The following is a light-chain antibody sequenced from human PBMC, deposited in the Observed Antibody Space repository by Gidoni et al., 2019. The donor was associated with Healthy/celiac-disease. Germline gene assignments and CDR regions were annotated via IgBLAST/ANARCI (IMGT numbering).Light chain of an antibody. CDR2: WAS. J-gene: IGKJ3*01. V-gene: IGKV4-1*01. CDR3: QQYYSTPFT. Sequence: DLAMTQSLDPQAVSLGERATINCKSSQSVLYSSNNKNYLAWYQQKPGQPPKLLIYWASTRESGVPDRFSGSGSGTDFTLTISSLQAEDVAVYYCQQYYSTPFTFGPGTKVDIK. CDR1: QSVLYSSNNKNY.